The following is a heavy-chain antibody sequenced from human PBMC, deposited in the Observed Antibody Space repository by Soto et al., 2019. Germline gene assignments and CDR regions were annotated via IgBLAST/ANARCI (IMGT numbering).Heavy chain of an antibody. Sequence: QVQLVQSGAEVKKPGASVKVSCKVSGYTLTELFMHWVRQAPGKGLEWLGGFDPEDGETIYAQKFQGRVTMNEDTSTDTVYMELSRLRSEDTAVYYCATGMVRGANNKPTARNWFDPWGQGTLVTVSS. CDR3: ATGMVRGANNKPTARNWFDP. D-gene: IGHD3-10*01. CDR1: GYTLTELF. J-gene: IGHJ5*02. V-gene: IGHV1-24*01. CDR2: FDPEDGET.